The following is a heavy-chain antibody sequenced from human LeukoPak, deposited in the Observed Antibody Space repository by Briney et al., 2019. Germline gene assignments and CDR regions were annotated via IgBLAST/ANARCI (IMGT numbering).Heavy chain of an antibody. CDR2: INPNSGGT. V-gene: IGHV1-2*02. Sequence: ASVKVSCKASGYTFTGYYMHWVRQAPGQGLVWMGWINPNSGGTNYAQKFQGRVTMTRDTSISTAYMELSRLRSDDTAVYYCARVLEPTGTVDYWGQGTLVTVSS. J-gene: IGHJ4*02. CDR3: ARVLEPTGTVDY. CDR1: GYTFTGYY. D-gene: IGHD1-1*01.